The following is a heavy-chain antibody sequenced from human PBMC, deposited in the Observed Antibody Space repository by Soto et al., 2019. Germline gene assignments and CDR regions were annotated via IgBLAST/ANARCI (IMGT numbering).Heavy chain of an antibody. CDR3: ARDRGHSSGYWGVNGY. D-gene: IGHD3-22*01. V-gene: IGHV4-38-2*02. CDR2: IYHSGST. CDR1: AGSICSGDD. Sequence: SVTLSDPCASSAGSICSGDDLVWIRQHPGKGLEWIGSIYHSGSTYYNPSLKSRVTISVDTSKNQFSLKLSSVTAADTAVYYCARDRGHSSGYWGVNGYSGQGTLVTVSA. J-gene: IGHJ4*02.